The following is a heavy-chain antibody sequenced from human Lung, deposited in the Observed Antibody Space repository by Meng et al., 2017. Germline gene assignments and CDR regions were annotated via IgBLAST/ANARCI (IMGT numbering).Heavy chain of an antibody. J-gene: IGHJ4*02. D-gene: IGHD4-11*01. V-gene: IGHV4-34*01. CDR3: ARGPTTMAHDFDY. Sequence: QVQLKQGGAGPLKPSEPLSLTCVVSGGSFSDYYWSWIRQPPGKGLEWIGEINHSGSTNYSPSLESRATISVDTSQNNLSLKLSSVTAADSAVYYCARGPTTMAHDFDYWGQGTLVTVSS. CDR1: GGSFSDYY. CDR2: INHSGST.